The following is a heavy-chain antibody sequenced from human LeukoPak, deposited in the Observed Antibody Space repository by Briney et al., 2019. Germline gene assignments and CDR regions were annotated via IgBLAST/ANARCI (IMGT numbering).Heavy chain of an antibody. D-gene: IGHD6-19*01. CDR2: INSDGITT. Sequence: PGGSLRLSCAASGFTFSSYWMHWVRQAPGKGLVWVSRINSDGITTSYADSVKGRFTISRDNAKNTLYLQMNSLRAEDTAVYYCARGLYSSGWYYFDYWGQGTLVTVSS. V-gene: IGHV3-74*01. J-gene: IGHJ4*02. CDR1: GFTFSSYW. CDR3: ARGLYSSGWYYFDY.